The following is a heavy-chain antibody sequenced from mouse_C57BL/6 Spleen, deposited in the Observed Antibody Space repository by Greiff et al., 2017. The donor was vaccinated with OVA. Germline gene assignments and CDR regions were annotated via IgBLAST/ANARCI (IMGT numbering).Heavy chain of an antibody. Sequence: EVKLQQSGPELVKPGASVKISCKASGYTFTDYYMNWVKQSHGKSLEWIGDINPNNGGTSYNQKFKGKATLTVDKSSSTAYMELRSLTSEDSAVYYCARTDYDDWYFDVWGTGTTVTVSS. J-gene: IGHJ1*03. D-gene: IGHD2-4*01. CDR2: INPNNGGT. CDR3: ARTDYDDWYFDV. CDR1: GYTFTDYY. V-gene: IGHV1-26*01.